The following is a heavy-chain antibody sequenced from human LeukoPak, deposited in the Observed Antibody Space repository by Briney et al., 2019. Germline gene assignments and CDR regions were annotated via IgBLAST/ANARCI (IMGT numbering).Heavy chain of an antibody. CDR1: GYKFTTDY. CDR3: ARLGAGTRYYFDY. D-gene: IGHD1-1*01. Sequence: AGESLKISCKGSGYKFTTDYIGWVRQMPGKGLEWMGIIYPGDSDTRYSPSFQGQVTISADKSISTAYLQWSSLKASDTAMYYCARLGAGTRYYFDYWGQGTLVTVSS. J-gene: IGHJ4*02. CDR2: IYPGDSDT. V-gene: IGHV5-51*01.